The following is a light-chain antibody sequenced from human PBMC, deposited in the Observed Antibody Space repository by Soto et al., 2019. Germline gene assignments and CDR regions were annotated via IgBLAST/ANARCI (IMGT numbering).Light chain of an antibody. CDR2: RAS. V-gene: IGKV3-15*01. Sequence: IVLTQYPGTLSLSPGERATLSCRASQSVSSSYFAWSQQKPGQAPRLLIYRASTRATGIPARFSGSGSGTEFTLTISSLQSEEFAVYYCQQYNNWPKMFGQGTKV. CDR3: QQYNNWPKM. CDR1: QSVSSSY. J-gene: IGKJ1*01.